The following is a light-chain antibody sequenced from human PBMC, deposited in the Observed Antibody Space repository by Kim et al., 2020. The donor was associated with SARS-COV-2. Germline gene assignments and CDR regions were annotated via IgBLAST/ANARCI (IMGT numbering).Light chain of an antibody. Sequence: SYELTQPPSVSVAPGKTARITCGGNNIGSKSVHWYQQNPGQAPVLVIYYDSDRPSGIPERFSGSNSGNTATLTISRVEAGDEADYYCQVWDSSSDHRVFGGGTQLTV. J-gene: IGLJ2*01. CDR1: NIGSKS. V-gene: IGLV3-21*04. CDR3: QVWDSSSDHRV. CDR2: YDS.